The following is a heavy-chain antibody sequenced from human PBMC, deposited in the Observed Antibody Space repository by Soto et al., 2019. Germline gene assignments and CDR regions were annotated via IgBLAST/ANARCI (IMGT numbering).Heavy chain of an antibody. CDR1: GYTFSSYH. V-gene: IGHV1-18*01. CDR2: ISAYNGNT. Sequence: QIQLVQSGAEVKKPGASVKVSCKASGYTFSSYHITWVRQAPGQGLEWMGWISAYNGNTNYAQNPRGRVTMTTDPSTSTAYMELRSLGSDDAAVYYCARDLPPVDYWGQGTLVHVAS. CDR3: ARDLPPVDY. J-gene: IGHJ4*02.